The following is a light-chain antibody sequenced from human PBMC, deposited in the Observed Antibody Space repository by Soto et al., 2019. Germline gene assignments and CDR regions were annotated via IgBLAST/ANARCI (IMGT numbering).Light chain of an antibody. Sequence: EIVMTQSPATLSVSPGERATLSCRARQSVSSNLAWYQQKPGQAPRLLIYAASTLYTGVPSRFSGSGYGTEITLTISSLQPDDFGTYYCQQLKSYPITFGQGTRLEIK. V-gene: IGKV3-15*01. CDR1: QSVSSN. CDR3: QQLKSYPIT. J-gene: IGKJ5*01. CDR2: AAS.